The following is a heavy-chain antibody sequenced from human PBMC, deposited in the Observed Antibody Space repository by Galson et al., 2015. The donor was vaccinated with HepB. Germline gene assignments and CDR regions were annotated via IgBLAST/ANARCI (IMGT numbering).Heavy chain of an antibody. Sequence: SLRLSCAASGFTFSSYGMHWVRQAPGKGLEWVAVISYDGSNKYYADSVKGRFTISRDNSQNTLYLQMNSLRAEDTAVYYCAKDGQYSGSYYGDGWDYWGQGTLVTVSS. CDR1: GFTFSSYG. J-gene: IGHJ4*02. D-gene: IGHD1-26*01. CDR3: AKDGQYSGSYYGDGWDY. V-gene: IGHV3-30*18. CDR2: ISYDGSNK.